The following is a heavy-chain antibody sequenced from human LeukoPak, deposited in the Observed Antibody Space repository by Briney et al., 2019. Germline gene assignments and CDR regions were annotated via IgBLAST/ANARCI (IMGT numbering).Heavy chain of an antibody. Sequence: ASVKVSCKASGYTFTSFHIHWVRQAPGQGLEWMGIINPSGSSTSYAQKFQGRATMTRDASTSTVYMELSSLRSEDTAVYYCARGITMVPAEYWGQGTLVTVSS. J-gene: IGHJ4*02. D-gene: IGHD3-10*01. CDR1: GYTFTSFH. CDR3: ARGITMVPAEY. V-gene: IGHV1-46*01. CDR2: INPSGSST.